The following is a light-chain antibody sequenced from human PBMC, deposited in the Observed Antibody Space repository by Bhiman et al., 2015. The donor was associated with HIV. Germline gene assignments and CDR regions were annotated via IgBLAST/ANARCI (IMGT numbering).Light chain of an antibody. CDR2: DVS. Sequence: QSALTQPASVSGSPGQSITISCTGTNRDVGGFDYVSWYQQHPGKAPKLMIYDVSKRPSGVSNRFSGSKSGNTASLTISGLQAEDEADYYCSSYTSSSTYVFGTGTKVTVL. V-gene: IGLV2-14*03. CDR3: SSYTSSSTYV. CDR1: NRDVGGFDY. J-gene: IGLJ1*01.